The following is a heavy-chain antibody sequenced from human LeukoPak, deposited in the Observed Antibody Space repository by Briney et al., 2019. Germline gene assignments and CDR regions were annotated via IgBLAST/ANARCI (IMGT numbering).Heavy chain of an antibody. J-gene: IGHJ5*02. V-gene: IGHV1-2*02. Sequence: ASVKVSCKASGYTFTGYYMHWVRQAPGQGLEWMGWINPNSGGTNYAQKFRGRVTMTRDTSISTAYMELSRLRSDDTAVYYCARDYRLLWFGELLPYNWFDPWGQGTLVTVSS. CDR2: INPNSGGT. CDR3: ARDYRLLWFGELLPYNWFDP. CDR1: GYTFTGYY. D-gene: IGHD3-10*01.